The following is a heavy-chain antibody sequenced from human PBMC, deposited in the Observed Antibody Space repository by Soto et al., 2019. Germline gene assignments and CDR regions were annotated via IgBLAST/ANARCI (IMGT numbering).Heavy chain of an antibody. CDR1: GGTFSSYA. V-gene: IGHV1-69*12. CDR2: IIPIFGTA. CDR3: AREAWALNYYDSSGYYFDY. D-gene: IGHD3-22*01. Sequence: QVQLVQSGAEVKKPGSSVKVSCKASGGTFSSYAISWVRQAPGQGLEWMGGIIPIFGTANYAQKFQGRVTITADESTSTAYVELSSLRSEDTAVYYCAREAWALNYYDSSGYYFDYWGQGTLVAVSS. J-gene: IGHJ4*02.